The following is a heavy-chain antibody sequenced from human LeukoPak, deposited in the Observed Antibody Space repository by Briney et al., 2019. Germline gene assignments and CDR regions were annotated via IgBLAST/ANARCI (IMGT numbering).Heavy chain of an antibody. CDR3: ARDVTMVRGLVYNWFDP. CDR2: INTNTGNP. Sequence: ASVKVSCKASGYTFTSYAMNWVRQAPGQGLEWMGWINTNTGNPTYAQGFTGRFVFSLDTSVSTAYLQISSLKAEDTAVYYCARDVTMVRGLVYNWFDPWGQGTLVTVSS. V-gene: IGHV7-4-1*02. J-gene: IGHJ5*02. CDR1: GYTFTSYA. D-gene: IGHD3-10*01.